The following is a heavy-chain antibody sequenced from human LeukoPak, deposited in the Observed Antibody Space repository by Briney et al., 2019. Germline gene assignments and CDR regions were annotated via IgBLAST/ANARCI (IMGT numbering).Heavy chain of an antibody. CDR2: INPNSGGT. J-gene: IGHJ4*02. CDR3: NLVVVAATLDY. CDR1: GYTFTGYY. D-gene: IGHD2-15*01. Sequence: ASVKVSCKASGYTFTGYYMHWVRQAPGQGLEWMGWINPNSGGTNYAQKFQGRVTMTRDTSISTAYMEMSRLRSDDTAVYYCNLVVVAATLDYWGQGTLVTVSS. V-gene: IGHV1-2*02.